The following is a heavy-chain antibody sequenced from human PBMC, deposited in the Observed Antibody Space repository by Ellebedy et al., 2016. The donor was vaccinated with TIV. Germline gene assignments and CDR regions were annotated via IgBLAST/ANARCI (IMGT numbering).Heavy chain of an antibody. CDR3: ARHGNYYFDY. CDR1: GFTFSSYA. CDR2: IRQDGGYI. V-gene: IGHV3-7*01. J-gene: IGHJ4*02. D-gene: IGHD1-7*01. Sequence: GESLKIPXVASGFTFSSYAMSWVRQAPGKGLEWVANIRQDGGYIYYVDSVKGRFTVSRNNAKNSLYLQLNSLRAEDTAVYYCARHGNYYFDYWGQGTLVTVSS.